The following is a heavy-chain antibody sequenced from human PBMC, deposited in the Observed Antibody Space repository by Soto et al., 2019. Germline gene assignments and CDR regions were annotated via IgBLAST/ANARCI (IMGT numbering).Heavy chain of an antibody. J-gene: IGHJ6*02. D-gene: IGHD3-10*01. CDR2: LRSKAYVRTT. CDR1: GFTFGDYD. Sequence: GGSLRLSCTTSGFTFGDYDMSWIRQAPGKGLEWVGVLRSKAYVRTTHYAASVKGRFTISGDDSISIAYLQMNSLKTEDTAVYYCTRWEDNYGRPLMDVWVQGTTVTVPS. CDR3: TRWEDNYGRPLMDV. V-gene: IGHV3-49*03.